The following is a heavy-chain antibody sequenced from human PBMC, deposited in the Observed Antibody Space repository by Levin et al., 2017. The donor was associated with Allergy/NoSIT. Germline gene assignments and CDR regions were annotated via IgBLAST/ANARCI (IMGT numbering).Heavy chain of an antibody. V-gene: IGHV3-23*01. CDR1: GFTFSDHA. D-gene: IGHD1-7*01. CDR2: ISGSDGAT. J-gene: IGHJ5*02. Sequence: QTGGSLRLSCGASGFTFSDHAMTWVRQAPGKGLEWISGISGSDGATYYADSVRGRFTISRDNSKKTLYLQMNSLRGEDTAVYHCAKGRSTNYVGGPFDPWGQGTLVTVSS. CDR3: AKGRSTNYVGGPFDP.